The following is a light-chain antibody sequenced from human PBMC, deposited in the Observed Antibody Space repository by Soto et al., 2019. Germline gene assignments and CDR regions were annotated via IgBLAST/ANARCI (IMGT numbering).Light chain of an antibody. CDR1: QSVGNSF. CDR3: QQYGTSEII. Sequence: EVVLTQSPGTLSLSPGGRATLSCRASQSVGNSFVAWYQQKPGQPPRLLIYDTSKRATGIPDRFSGSVSGTDFTLSIRRVETEDSAALYCQQYGTSEIIFGQGTRLEIK. CDR2: DTS. J-gene: IGKJ5*01. V-gene: IGKV3-20*01.